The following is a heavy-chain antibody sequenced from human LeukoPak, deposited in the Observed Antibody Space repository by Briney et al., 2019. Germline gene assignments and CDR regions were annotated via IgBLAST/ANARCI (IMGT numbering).Heavy chain of an antibody. D-gene: IGHD2-2*01. V-gene: IGHV5-10-1*01. CDR3: AIRYCSSTSCSPLTDY. Sequence: GESLQISCKGSGYSFTSYWISWVRQMPGKGLEWMGRIDPSDSYTNYSPSFQGHVTISADKSISTAYLQWSSLKASDTAMYYCAIRYCSSTSCSPLTDYWGQGTLVTVSS. CDR1: GYSFTSYW. J-gene: IGHJ4*02. CDR2: IDPSDSYT.